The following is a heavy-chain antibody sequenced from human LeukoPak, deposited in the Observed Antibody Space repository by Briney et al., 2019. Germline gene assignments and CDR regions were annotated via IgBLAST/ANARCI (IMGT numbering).Heavy chain of an antibody. CDR2: IKTKSDGGTT. CDR3: TTDWAHGVYDPLDY. J-gene: IGHJ4*02. CDR1: GFAFSNAW. V-gene: IGHV3-15*01. Sequence: GGSLRLSCTASGFAFSNAWMNWLRQAPGKGLEWLGRIKTKSDGGTTDYVAPVKGRFTFSRDDSTNTLYLQMNRLLSEDTAMYYCTTDWAHGVYDPLDYWGQGTLVTVSS. D-gene: IGHD5/OR15-5a*01.